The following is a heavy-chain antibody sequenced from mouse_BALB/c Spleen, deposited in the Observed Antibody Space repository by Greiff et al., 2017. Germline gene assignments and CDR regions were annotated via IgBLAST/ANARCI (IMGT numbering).Heavy chain of an antibody. CDR2: ISNGGGST. CDR1: GFTFSSYT. J-gene: IGHJ3*01. Sequence: EVQRVESGGGLVQPGGSLKLSCAASGFTFSSYTMSWVRQTPEKRLEWVAYISNGGGSTYYPDTVKGRFTISRDNAKNTLYLQMSSLKSEDTAMYYCASSSTMIKDFAYWGQGTLVTVSA. D-gene: IGHD2-4*01. V-gene: IGHV5-12-2*01. CDR3: ASSSTMIKDFAY.